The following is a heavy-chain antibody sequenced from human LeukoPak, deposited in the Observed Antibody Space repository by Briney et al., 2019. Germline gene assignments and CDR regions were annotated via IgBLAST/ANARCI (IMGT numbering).Heavy chain of an antibody. CDR3: ERAHGDTAARAYYYYMDV. CDR1: GVSVSSNSAA. CDR2: TYYRSKWYT. Sequence: SQTLSLTCAISGVSVSSNSAAWNWIRQSPSRGLEWLGRTYYRSKWYTDYAVSVKSRITINPDTSKNYFSLQLKSVAPEDTAVYYCERAHGDTAARAYYYYMDVWGKGTTVTVSS. D-gene: IGHD5-18*01. V-gene: IGHV6-1*01. J-gene: IGHJ6*03.